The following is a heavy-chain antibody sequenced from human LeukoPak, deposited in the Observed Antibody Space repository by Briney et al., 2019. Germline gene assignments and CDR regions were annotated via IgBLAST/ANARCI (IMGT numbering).Heavy chain of an antibody. CDR2: IIPIFGTA. V-gene: IGHV1-69*05. J-gene: IGHJ4*02. D-gene: IGHD3-22*01. CDR3: AAAGTYYYDSSGYRDY. CDR1: GGTFSSYA. Sequence: SVKVSCKASGGTFSSYAISWVRQAPGQGPEWMGRIIPIFGTANYAQKFQGRVTITTDESTSTAYMELSSLRSEDTAVYYCAAAGTYYYDSSGYRDYWGQGTLVTVSS.